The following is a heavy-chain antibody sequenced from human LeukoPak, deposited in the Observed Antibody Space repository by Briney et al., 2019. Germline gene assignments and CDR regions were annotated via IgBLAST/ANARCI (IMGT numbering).Heavy chain of an antibody. CDR2: INHSGST. CDR1: GGSFSGYY. D-gene: IGHD2-21*02. CDR3: ARGRVLLAYCGGDCYHSWRRGAYFDY. J-gene: IGHJ4*02. Sequence: SETLSLTCAVYGGSFSGYYWSWLRQPPGKGLEWIGEINHSGSTNYNPSLTSRVTISVDTSKNQFSLKLSSVTAADTAVYYCARGRVLLAYCGGDCYHSWRRGAYFDYWGQGTLVTVSS. V-gene: IGHV4-34*01.